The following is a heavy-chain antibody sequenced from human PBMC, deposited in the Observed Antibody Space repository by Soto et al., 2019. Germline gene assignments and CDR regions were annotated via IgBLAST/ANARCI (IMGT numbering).Heavy chain of an antibody. J-gene: IGHJ6*02. CDR1: GFTFSSYA. Sequence: GGSLRLSCAASGFTFSSYAMHWVRQAPGKGLEWVAVISYDGSNKYYADSVKGRFTISRDNSKNTLYLQMNSLRAEDTAVYYCARARTSVAGNYYYYYGMDVWGQGTTVTVSS. CDR3: ARARTSVAGNYYYYYGMDV. CDR2: ISYDGSNK. D-gene: IGHD6-19*01. V-gene: IGHV3-30-3*01.